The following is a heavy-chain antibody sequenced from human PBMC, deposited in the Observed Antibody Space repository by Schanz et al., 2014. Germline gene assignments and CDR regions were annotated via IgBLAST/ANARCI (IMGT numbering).Heavy chain of an antibody. CDR2: MNPKNGAT. Sequence: QAQLVQSGAEVKRSGASVKISCKASRYDFRDYYVQWVRQAPGYGLEWVGRMNPKNGATIYAQKFQGRVSMTMDMFTSTAYMEVRSLRHDDTALYYCARVLYFGPGIAYYGVDVWGQGTAVSVS. J-gene: IGHJ6*02. V-gene: IGHV1-2*06. CDR3: ARVLYFGPGIAYYGVDV. CDR1: RYDFRDYY. D-gene: IGHD3-10*01.